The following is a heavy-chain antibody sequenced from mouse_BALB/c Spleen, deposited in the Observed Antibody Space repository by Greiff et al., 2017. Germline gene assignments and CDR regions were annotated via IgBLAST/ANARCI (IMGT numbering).Heavy chain of an antibody. Sequence: VKLKESGPGLVAPSQSLSITCTVSGFSLTGYGVNWVRQPPGKGLEWLGMIWGDGSTDYNSALKSRLSISKDNSKSQVFLKMNSLQTDDTARYYCARDQGYYDYDDYAMDYWGQGTSVTVSS. D-gene: IGHD2-4*01. CDR3: ARDQGYYDYDDYAMDY. CDR2: IWGDGST. J-gene: IGHJ4*01. V-gene: IGHV2-6-7*01. CDR1: GFSLTGYG.